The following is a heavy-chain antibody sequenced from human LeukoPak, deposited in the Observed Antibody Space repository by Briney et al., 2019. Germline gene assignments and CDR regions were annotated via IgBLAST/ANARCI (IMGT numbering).Heavy chain of an antibody. D-gene: IGHD6-19*01. CDR1: GYTFTSYG. Sequence: GASVKVSCKASGYTFTSYGISWVRQAPGQGLEWMGWISAYNGNTNYAQKLQGRVTMTTDTSTSTAYMKLRSLRSDDTAVYYCARGAEFVSGWIDAFDIWGQGTMVTVSS. CDR3: ARGAEFVSGWIDAFDI. V-gene: IGHV1-18*01. CDR2: ISAYNGNT. J-gene: IGHJ3*02.